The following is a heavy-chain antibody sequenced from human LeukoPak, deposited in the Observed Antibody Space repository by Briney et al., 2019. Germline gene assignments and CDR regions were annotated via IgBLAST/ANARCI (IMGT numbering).Heavy chain of an antibody. CDR2: INPNSGGT. Sequence: ASVKVSCKASGYTFTGFYMHWMRQAPGQGLEWMGWINPNSGGTNYAQSFQGRVTMTSGTYINTAYMELSSLRSGDTAVYYCARDRRGLSNIFWGQGTLVTVSS. CDR3: ARDRRGLSNIF. CDR1: GYTFTGFY. J-gene: IGHJ4*02. D-gene: IGHD5-12*01. V-gene: IGHV1-2*02.